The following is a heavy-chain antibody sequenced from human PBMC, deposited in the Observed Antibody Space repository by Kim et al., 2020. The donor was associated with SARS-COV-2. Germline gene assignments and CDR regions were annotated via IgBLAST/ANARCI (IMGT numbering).Heavy chain of an antibody. CDR2: FDPEDGET. J-gene: IGHJ6*02. CDR1: GYTLTELS. V-gene: IGHV1-24*01. CDR3: ATVLNDFETPHVLSMDV. D-gene: IGHD3-3*01. Sequence: ASVKVSCKVSGYTLTELSMHWVRQAPGKGLEWMGGFDPEDGETIYAQKFQGRVTMTEDTSTDTAYMELSSLRSEDTAVYYCATVLNDFETPHVLSMDVWGQGTTVTVSS.